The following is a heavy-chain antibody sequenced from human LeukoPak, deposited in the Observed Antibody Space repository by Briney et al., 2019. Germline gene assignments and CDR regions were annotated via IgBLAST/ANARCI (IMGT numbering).Heavy chain of an antibody. Sequence: PSETLSLTCTVSGGSISRSSYYWSWIRQPPGKGLEWIGEINHSGSTNYNPSLKSRVTISVDTSKNQFSLKLSSVTAADTAVYYCARCSEQGGDSSGSSYNWFNPWGQGTLVTVSS. J-gene: IGHJ5*02. D-gene: IGHD1-26*01. V-gene: IGHV4-39*07. CDR2: INHSGST. CDR3: ARCSEQGGDSSGSSYNWFNP. CDR1: GGSISRSSYY.